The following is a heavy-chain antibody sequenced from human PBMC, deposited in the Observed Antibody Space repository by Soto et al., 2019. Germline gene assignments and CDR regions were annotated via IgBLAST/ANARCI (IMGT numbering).Heavy chain of an antibody. V-gene: IGHV4-30-4*01. J-gene: IGHJ4*02. CDR3: ARAGFSYGHLLF. CDR2: VFYSGAT. Sequence: PSESLSLTCNVYGGPIKTGGYYWNWIRQPPGKGLEWIGYVFYSGATNYSPSLKSRAAISMDTSKNQFSLSLTSVTAADTAVYYCARAGFSYGHLLFWGQGIRVTVSS. CDR1: GGPIKTGGYY. D-gene: IGHD3-10*01.